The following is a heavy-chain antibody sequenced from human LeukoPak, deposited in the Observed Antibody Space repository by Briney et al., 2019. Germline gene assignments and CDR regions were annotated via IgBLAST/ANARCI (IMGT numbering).Heavy chain of an antibody. CDR2: INVGNGNT. CDR3: ARVTAESYSDSSGYYSY. D-gene: IGHD3-22*01. CDR1: GYIFTNHA. J-gene: IGHJ4*02. V-gene: IGHV1-3*01. Sequence: ASVKVSCTASGYIFTNHAMHWVRQAPGQRLEWMGWINVGNGNTKYSEKFQDRVIISRDTSANTAYMELSSLRSEDTAVYFCARVTAESYSDSSGYYSYWGQGTLVTVSS.